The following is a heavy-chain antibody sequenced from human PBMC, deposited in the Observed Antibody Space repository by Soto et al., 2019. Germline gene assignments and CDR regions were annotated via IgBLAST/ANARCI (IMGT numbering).Heavy chain of an antibody. CDR1: GFSFSSDS. CDR3: ARDYCSSTSCYYP. CDR2: ISSSSSYI. V-gene: IGHV3-21*01. Sequence: GGSLRLSCAASGFSFSSDSMNWVRQAPGKGLGWVSSISSSSSYIYYADSVKGRFTISRDNAKNSLYLQMNSLRAEDTAVYYCARDYCSSTSCYYPWGQGALVTVSS. D-gene: IGHD2-2*01. J-gene: IGHJ5*02.